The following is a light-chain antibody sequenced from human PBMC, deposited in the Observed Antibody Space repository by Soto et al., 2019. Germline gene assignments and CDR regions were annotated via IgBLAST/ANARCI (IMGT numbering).Light chain of an antibody. Sequence: QSALTQPPSASGSPGQSVTISCAGTSADVGGYDYVSWYQQLPGKAPKLMIYEVSKRPSGVPDRFSGSKSGNTASLTVSGLQAEDEADYYCAAWDDSLNGVVFGGGTKLTVL. CDR3: AAWDDSLNGVV. J-gene: IGLJ2*01. V-gene: IGLV2-8*01. CDR2: EVS. CDR1: SADVGGYDY.